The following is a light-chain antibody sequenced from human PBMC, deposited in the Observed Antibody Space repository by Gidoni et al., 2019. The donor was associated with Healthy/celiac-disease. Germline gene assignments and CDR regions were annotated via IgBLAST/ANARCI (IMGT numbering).Light chain of an antibody. CDR3: QQSYRTRWT. J-gene: IGKJ1*01. V-gene: IGKV1-39*01. CDR2: AAS. CDR1: QSISSY. Sequence: DIQMTQSPSSLSASVGDRVTITCRASQSISSYFNWYQQKPGKAPKLLIYAASKLQSGGPSRFSGRGSGTNFTFTISSPQPEDFATYYCQQSYRTRWTFGQGTKGEIK.